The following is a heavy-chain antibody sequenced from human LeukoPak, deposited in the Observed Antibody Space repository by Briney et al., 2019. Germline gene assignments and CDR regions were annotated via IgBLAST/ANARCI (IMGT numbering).Heavy chain of an antibody. CDR1: GFTFSSYG. Sequence: GGSLRLSCAASGFTFSSYGMHWVRQAPGKGLEWVAVISYDGSNKYYADSVKGRFTISRDNSKNTLYLQMNSLRAEDTAVYYCAKGGGGRDGYSPWGQGTLVTVSS. CDR3: AKGGGGRDGYSP. V-gene: IGHV3-30*18. J-gene: IGHJ4*02. CDR2: ISYDGSNK. D-gene: IGHD5-24*01.